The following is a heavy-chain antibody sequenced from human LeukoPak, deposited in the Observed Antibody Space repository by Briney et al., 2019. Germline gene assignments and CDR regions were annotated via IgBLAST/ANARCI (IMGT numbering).Heavy chain of an antibody. CDR2: IKQDGSEK. CDR3: AKPYYGDYDWFDP. Sequence: GGSLRLSCAASGFTFSSYWMSWVRQAPGKGLEWVANIKQDGSEKYYVDSVKGRFTISRDNAKNSLYLQMNSLRAEDTAVYYCAKPYYGDYDWFDPWGEGTLVTVSS. J-gene: IGHJ5*02. V-gene: IGHV3-7*01. D-gene: IGHD4-17*01. CDR1: GFTFSSYW.